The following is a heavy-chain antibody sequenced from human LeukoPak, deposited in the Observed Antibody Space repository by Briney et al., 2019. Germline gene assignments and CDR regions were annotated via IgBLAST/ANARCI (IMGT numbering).Heavy chain of an antibody. Sequence: GGSLRLSCAASGFIFSSYAMSWVRQAPGKGLEWISYIGATGSRVFYADSVKGRFTTYRDNAKNSLFMQLSSLRGDDAAVYYCARGESSSDFWGQGIYFDGWGQGTRVTVSS. V-gene: IGHV3-48*04. CDR1: GFIFSSYA. D-gene: IGHD3-3*01. J-gene: IGHJ4*02. CDR3: ARGESSSDFWGQGIYFDG. CDR2: IGATGSRV.